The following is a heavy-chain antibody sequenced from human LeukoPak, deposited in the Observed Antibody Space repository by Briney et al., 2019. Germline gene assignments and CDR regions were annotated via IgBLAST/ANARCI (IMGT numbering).Heavy chain of an antibody. CDR1: GFTFSSYA. V-gene: IGHV3-30-3*01. D-gene: IGHD3-9*01. CDR3: ARGKTYYDILTGLGY. CDR2: ISYDGSNK. J-gene: IGHJ4*02. Sequence: GGSLRLSCAASGFTFSSYAMHWVRQAPGKGLEWVAAISYDGSNKYYADSVKGRFTISRDNSKNTLYLQMNSLRAEDTAVYYCARGKTYYDILTGLGYWGQGTLVTVSS.